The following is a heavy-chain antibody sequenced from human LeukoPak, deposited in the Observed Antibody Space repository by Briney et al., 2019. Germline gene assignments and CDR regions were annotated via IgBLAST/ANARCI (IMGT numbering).Heavy chain of an antibody. CDR2: INPNSGGT. CDR3: ARGLRLGELSFRNWFDP. V-gene: IGHV1-2*02. D-gene: IGHD3-16*02. Sequence: ASVKVSCKASGYTFTSYGISWVRQAPGQGLEWMGWINPNSGGTNYAQKFQGRVTMTRDTSISTAYMELSRLRSDDTAVYYCARGLRLGELSFRNWFDPWGQGTLVTVSS. J-gene: IGHJ5*02. CDR1: GYTFTSYG.